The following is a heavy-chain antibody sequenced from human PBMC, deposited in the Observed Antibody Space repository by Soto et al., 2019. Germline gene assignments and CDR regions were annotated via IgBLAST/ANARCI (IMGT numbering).Heavy chain of an antibody. CDR2: ISYDGSNK. CDR1: GFTFSSYG. D-gene: IGHD2-21*02. Sequence: QVQLVESGGGVVQPGRSLRLSCAASGFTFSSYGMHWVRQAPGKGLEWVAVISYDGSNKYYADSVKGRFTISRDNSKNTLYLQMNSLRAEDTALYYCAKVSGVVTATDYYYYGLDVSGQGTTVTVSS. CDR3: AKVSGVVTATDYYYYGLDV. V-gene: IGHV3-30*18. J-gene: IGHJ6*02.